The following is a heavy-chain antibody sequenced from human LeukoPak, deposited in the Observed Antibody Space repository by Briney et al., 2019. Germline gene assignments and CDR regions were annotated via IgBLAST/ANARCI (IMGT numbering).Heavy chain of an antibody. CDR1: GYTFTSYG. CDR3: ARDLSNDRAFDY. V-gene: IGHV1-18*01. CDR2: ISAYNGNT. J-gene: IGHJ4*02. D-gene: IGHD4-11*01. Sequence: ASVKVSCKASGYTFTSYGISWVRQAPGQGLEWMGWISAYNGNTNYAQKLQGRVTMTTDTSTSTAYMELRSLRSDDTAVYYGARDLSNDRAFDYWGQGTLVTVSS.